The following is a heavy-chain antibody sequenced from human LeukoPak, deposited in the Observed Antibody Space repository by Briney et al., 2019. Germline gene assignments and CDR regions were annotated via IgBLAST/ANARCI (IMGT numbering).Heavy chain of an antibody. D-gene: IGHD3-10*01. V-gene: IGHV4-59*01. CDR3: ARGTMVRGVQVALYYYYGMDV. CDR2: IYYSGST. J-gene: IGHJ6*02. CDR1: GGSISSYY. Sequence: SETLSLTCTVSGGSISSYYWSWIRQPPGKGLEWIGYIYYSGSTNYNPSLKSRVTISVDTSKNQFSLKLSSVTAADTAVYYCARGTMVRGVQVALYYYYGMDVWGQGTTVTVPS.